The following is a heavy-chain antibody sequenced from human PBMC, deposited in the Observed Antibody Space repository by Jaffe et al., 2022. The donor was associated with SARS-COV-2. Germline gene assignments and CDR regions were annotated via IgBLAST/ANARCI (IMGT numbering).Heavy chain of an antibody. CDR1: GFTFSSYG. CDR2: ISYDGSNK. Sequence: QVQLVESGGGVVQPGRSLRLSCAASGFTFSSYGMHWVRQAPGKGLEWVAVISYDGSNKYYADSVKGRFTISRDNSKNTLYLQMNSLRAEDTAVYYCAKPYGDYVEYFDYWGQGTLVTVSS. J-gene: IGHJ4*02. V-gene: IGHV3-30*18. CDR3: AKPYGDYVEYFDY. D-gene: IGHD4-17*01.